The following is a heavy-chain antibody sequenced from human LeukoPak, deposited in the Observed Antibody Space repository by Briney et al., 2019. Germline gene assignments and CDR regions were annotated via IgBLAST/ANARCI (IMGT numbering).Heavy chain of an antibody. CDR1: GGSISSYY. V-gene: IGHV4-59*12. Sequence: SETLSLTCTVSGGSISSYYWSWIRQPPGKGLEWIGYIHYTGSTNNNPSLKSRVIFSVDTSKNQFSLRLSSVTAADTAVYYCARGGYYGSGNDFRFDPWGQGTLVTVSS. J-gene: IGHJ5*02. D-gene: IGHD3-10*01. CDR2: IHYTGST. CDR3: ARGGYYGSGNDFRFDP.